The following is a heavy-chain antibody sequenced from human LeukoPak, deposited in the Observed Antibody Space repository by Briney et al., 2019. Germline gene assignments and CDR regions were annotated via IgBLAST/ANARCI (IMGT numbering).Heavy chain of an antibody. D-gene: IGHD2-21*02. CDR3: TTGSVVVTAIPVLALNFRY. CDR1: GFTFSNAW. J-gene: IGHJ4*02. V-gene: IGHV3-15*01. CDR2: IKSKTDGGTT. Sequence: KPGGSLRLSCAASGFTFSNAWMSWVRQAPGKGLEWVGRIKSKTDGGTTDYAAPVKGRFTISRDDSKNTLYLQMNSLKTEDTAVYYCTTGSVVVTAIPVLALNFRYWGQGTLVTVSS.